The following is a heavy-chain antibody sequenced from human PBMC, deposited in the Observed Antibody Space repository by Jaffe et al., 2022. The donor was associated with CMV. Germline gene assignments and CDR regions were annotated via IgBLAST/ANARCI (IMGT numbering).Heavy chain of an antibody. CDR1: GFTFSGSA. CDR2: IRSKANSYAT. CDR3: TRHGSYDFWNPTPTGFDP. J-gene: IGHJ5*02. V-gene: IGHV3-73*01. D-gene: IGHD3-3*01. Sequence: EVQLVESGGGLVQPGGSLKLSCAASGFTFSGSAMHWVRQASGKGLEWVGRIRSKANSYATAYAASVKGRFTISRDDSKNTAYLQMNSLKTEDTAVYYCTRHGSYDFWNPTPTGFDPWGQGTLVTVSS.